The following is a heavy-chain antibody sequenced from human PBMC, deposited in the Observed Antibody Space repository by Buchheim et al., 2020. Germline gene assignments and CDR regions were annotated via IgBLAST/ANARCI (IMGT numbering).Heavy chain of an antibody. J-gene: IGHJ5*02. CDR3: AVPYYYESSASDSFDP. Sequence: HVQLVQSGAEVKKPGASVKVSCRVSGYTVTELSLHWVRQAPGRGLEWMGGISPEDGKPIYPQKFQGRVTMTEDTSTDTAYMELSSLRSEDTAVYYCAVPYYYESSASDSFDPWGHGTL. D-gene: IGHD3-22*01. V-gene: IGHV1-24*01. CDR2: ISPEDGKP. CDR1: GYTVTELS.